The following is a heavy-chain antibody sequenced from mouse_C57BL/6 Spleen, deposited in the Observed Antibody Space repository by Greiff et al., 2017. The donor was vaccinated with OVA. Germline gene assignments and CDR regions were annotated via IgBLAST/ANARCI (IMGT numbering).Heavy chain of an antibody. D-gene: IGHD2-1*01. CDR3: ARDGNYPY. V-gene: IGHV1-54*01. Sequence: VQLQQSGAELVRPGPSVKVSCKASGYAFTNYLIEWVKQRPGQGLEWIGVINPGSGGTNYNEKFKGKATLTADKSSSTAYRQLSSLTSEDSAVYFCARDGNYPYWGQGTTLTVSS. CDR2: INPGSGGT. J-gene: IGHJ2*01. CDR1: GYAFTNYL.